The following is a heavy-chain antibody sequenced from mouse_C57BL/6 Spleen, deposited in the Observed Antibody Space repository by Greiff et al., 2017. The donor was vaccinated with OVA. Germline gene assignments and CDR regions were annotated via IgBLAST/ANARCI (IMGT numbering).Heavy chain of an antibody. D-gene: IGHD2-2*01. CDR1: GYSITSVYY. J-gene: IGHJ2*01. Sequence: EVQRVESGPGLVKPSQSLSLTCSVTGYSITSVYYWNWIRQFPGNKLEWMGYISYDGSNNYNPTLKNRISITRDTSKNQFFLKLNSVTTEDTATYYCARNGLYFDYWGQGTTLTVSS. V-gene: IGHV3-6*01. CDR3: ARNGLYFDY. CDR2: ISYDGSN.